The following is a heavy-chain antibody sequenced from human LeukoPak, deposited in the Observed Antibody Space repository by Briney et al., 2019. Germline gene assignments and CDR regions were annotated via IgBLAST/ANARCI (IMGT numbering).Heavy chain of an antibody. Sequence: GASVKVSCKASGYIFTGYYMHWVRQAPGQGLEWMGWINPNSGGTNYAQKFQGRVTMTRDTSISTAYMELSRLRSDDTAVYYCARVRSYGGKGFGLDYWGQGTLVTVSS. J-gene: IGHJ4*02. CDR3: ARVRSYGGKGFGLDY. V-gene: IGHV1-2*02. CDR1: GYIFTGYY. D-gene: IGHD4-23*01. CDR2: INPNSGGT.